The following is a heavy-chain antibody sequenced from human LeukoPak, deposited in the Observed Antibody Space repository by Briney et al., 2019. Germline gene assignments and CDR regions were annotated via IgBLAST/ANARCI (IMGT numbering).Heavy chain of an antibody. Sequence: GGFLRLSCAASGFTFSSYAMSWVRQAPGKGLEWVSVISGSGGSTYYADSVKGRFTISRDNSKNTLYLQMNSLRAEDTAVYYCAKNGGGYYSGSYRFDYWGQGTLVTVSS. V-gene: IGHV3-23*01. J-gene: IGHJ4*02. CDR2: ISGSGGST. D-gene: IGHD1-26*01. CDR1: GFTFSSYA. CDR3: AKNGGGYYSGSYRFDY.